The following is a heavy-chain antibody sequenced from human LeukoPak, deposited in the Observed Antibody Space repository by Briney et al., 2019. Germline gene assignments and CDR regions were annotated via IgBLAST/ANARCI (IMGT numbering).Heavy chain of an antibody. D-gene: IGHD3-10*01. CDR2: IKQDGSEK. CDR3: ARDRGRTNWFDP. V-gene: IGHV3-7*01. J-gene: IGHJ5*02. CDR1: GFTFSSYW. Sequence: GALRLSVAASGFTFSSYWMSWVRQAPGKGLEWVANIKQDGSEKYYVDSVKGRFTISSDNAKNSRYLQINSLRAEDTAVYYCARDRGRTNWFDPWGQGTLVTVSS.